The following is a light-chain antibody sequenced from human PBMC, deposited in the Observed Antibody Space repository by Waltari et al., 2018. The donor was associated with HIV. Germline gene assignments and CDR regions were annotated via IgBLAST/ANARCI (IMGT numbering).Light chain of an antibody. Sequence: EIVMTQSPATLSVSPGERATLSCRASQSVSSNLAWYQQKPGLAPRLLIYGASTRATGIPARCSGSGSGTEFTLTISSLQSEDFAVYYCQQYNNWPPLTFGGGTKVEIK. V-gene: IGKV3-15*01. J-gene: IGKJ4*01. CDR2: GAS. CDR3: QQYNNWPPLT. CDR1: QSVSSN.